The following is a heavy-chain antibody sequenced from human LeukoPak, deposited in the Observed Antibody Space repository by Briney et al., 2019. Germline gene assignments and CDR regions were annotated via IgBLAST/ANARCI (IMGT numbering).Heavy chain of an antibody. CDR1: GFTFSSYA. J-gene: IGHJ4*02. CDR2: ISGSGGST. CDR3: ATRIVVVVAATPFPVY. D-gene: IGHD2-15*01. V-gene: IGHV3-23*01. Sequence: GGSLRLSCAASGFTFSSYAMSWVRQAPGKGLEWVSAISGSGGSTYYADSVKSRFTISRDNSKNTLYLQMNSLRAEDTAVYYCATRIVVVVAATPFPVYWGQGTLVTVSS.